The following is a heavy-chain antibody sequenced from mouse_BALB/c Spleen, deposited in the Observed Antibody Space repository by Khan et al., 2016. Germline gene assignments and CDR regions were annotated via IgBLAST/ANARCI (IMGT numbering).Heavy chain of an antibody. CDR1: GYTFTSYW. CDR3: AAITTVDY. CDR2: IDPSDSYT. D-gene: IGHD1-2*01. V-gene: IGHV1-69*02. Sequence: QVQLKQSGAELVKPGASVKLSCKASGYTFTSYWMHWVKQRPGQGLEWIGEIDPSDSYTNYNQKFKGKATLTVDKSSSTAYMQLSSLTSEDSAVYYWAAITTVDYWGQGTTLTVSS. J-gene: IGHJ2*01.